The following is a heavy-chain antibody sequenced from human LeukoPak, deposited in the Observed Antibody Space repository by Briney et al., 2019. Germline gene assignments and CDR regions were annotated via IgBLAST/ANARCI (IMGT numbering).Heavy chain of an antibody. Sequence: GGSLRLSCAASGFTFSSYAMSWVRQAPGKGLEWVSAISGSGGSTYYADSVKGRFTISRDNSKNTLYLQMNSLRAEDTAVYYCAKGAYYYDSSGYSEYFQHWGQGTLVTVSS. CDR3: AKGAYYYDSSGYSEYFQH. J-gene: IGHJ1*01. V-gene: IGHV3-23*01. D-gene: IGHD3-22*01. CDR1: GFTFSSYA. CDR2: ISGSGGST.